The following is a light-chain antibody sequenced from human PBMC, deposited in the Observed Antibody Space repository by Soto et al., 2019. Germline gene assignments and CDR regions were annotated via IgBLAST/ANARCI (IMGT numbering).Light chain of an antibody. Sequence: QSVLTQPASVSGSPGQSITISCTGTSSDVGRYNYVSWYQQHPGKAPKLMIYEVSNRPSGVSNRFSASKSGNTASLTISELQAEDEADYYCTSYTSSTTWVFGGGTKLTVL. CDR1: SSDVGRYNY. CDR3: TSYTSSTTWV. V-gene: IGLV2-14*01. CDR2: EVS. J-gene: IGLJ3*02.